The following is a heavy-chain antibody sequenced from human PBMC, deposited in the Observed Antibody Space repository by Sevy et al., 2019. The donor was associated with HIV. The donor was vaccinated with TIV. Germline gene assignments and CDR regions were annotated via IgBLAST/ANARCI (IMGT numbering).Heavy chain of an antibody. J-gene: IGHJ4*02. Sequence: GSLRLSCAASGFIFSNHGMHWVRQAPGKGLEWVARIWYDGSDTYYGESVKGRFTISRDNSKNTVDLQMNSLRVEDTAVYYCARRAPNWDYFDSWGQGTLVTVSS. CDR3: ARRAPNWDYFDS. CDR1: GFIFSNHG. V-gene: IGHV3-33*01. CDR2: IWYDGSDT. D-gene: IGHD7-27*01.